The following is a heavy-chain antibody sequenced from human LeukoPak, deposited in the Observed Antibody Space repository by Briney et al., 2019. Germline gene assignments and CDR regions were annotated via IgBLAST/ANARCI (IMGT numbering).Heavy chain of an antibody. CDR2: IYYSGST. V-gene: IGHV4-31*03. CDR3: ASSVVVTGWFDP. Sequence: PSETLSLTCTVSGGSISSGGYYWSWIRQHPGKGLEWIGYIYYSGSTYYNPSLKSRVTISVDTSKNQFSLKLSSVTAADTAVYYCASSVVVTGWFDPWGQGTLVTVSS. J-gene: IGHJ5*02. D-gene: IGHD2-21*02. CDR1: GGSISSGGYY.